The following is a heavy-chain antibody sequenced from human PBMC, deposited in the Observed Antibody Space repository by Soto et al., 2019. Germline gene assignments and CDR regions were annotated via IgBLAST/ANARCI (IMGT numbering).Heavy chain of an antibody. J-gene: IGHJ4*02. CDR1: GGTFSSYA. D-gene: IGHD1-26*01. CDR3: ARGRKGGSYLLIDY. CDR2: IIPIFGTA. V-gene: IGHV1-69*13. Sequence: SVKVSCKASGGTFSSYAISWVRQAPGQGLEWMGGIIPIFGTASYAQKFQGRVTITADESTSTAYMELSSLRSEDTAVYYCARGRKGGSYLLIDYWGQGTLGTVSA.